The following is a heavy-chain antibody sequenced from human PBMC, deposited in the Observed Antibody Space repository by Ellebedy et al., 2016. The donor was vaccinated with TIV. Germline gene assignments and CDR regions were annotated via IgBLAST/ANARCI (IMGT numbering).Heavy chain of an antibody. Sequence: GESLKISCAASGFTVSSNYMSWVRQAPGKGLEWVSVIYSGGSTYYADSVKGRFTISRDNAKNSLYLQMNSLRADDTAVYYCARTNIVAAGTDYWGQGTLVTVSS. CDR2: IYSGGST. J-gene: IGHJ4*02. D-gene: IGHD6-13*01. V-gene: IGHV3-66*01. CDR3: ARTNIVAAGTDY. CDR1: GFTVSSNY.